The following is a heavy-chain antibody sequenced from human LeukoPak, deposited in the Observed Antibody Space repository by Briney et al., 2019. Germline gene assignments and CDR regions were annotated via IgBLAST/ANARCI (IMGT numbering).Heavy chain of an antibody. D-gene: IGHD5-24*01. CDR1: GYTFTSYG. CDR2: ISVYNGNT. Sequence: ASVKVSCKASGYTFTSYGISWVRQAPGQGLEWMGWISVYNGNTNYAQKLQGRVTMTEDTSTDTAYMELSSLRSEDTAVYYCATLSRPLTWQFDYWGQGTLVTVSS. J-gene: IGHJ4*02. V-gene: IGHV1-18*01. CDR3: ATLSRPLTWQFDY.